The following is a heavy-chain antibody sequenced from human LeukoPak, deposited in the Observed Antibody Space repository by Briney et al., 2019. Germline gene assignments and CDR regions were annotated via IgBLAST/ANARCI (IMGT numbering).Heavy chain of an antibody. J-gene: IGHJ4*02. D-gene: IGHD2-21*02. CDR3: AREEVTAANYFDY. Sequence: ASVKVSCKASGYTFSGYYMHWVRQAPGQGLEWMGWINPNSGGRNSAQKFKGRVTMTRDTSISTAYMELSRLRSDDTAVYYCAREEVTAANYFDYWGQGTLVTVSS. V-gene: IGHV1-2*02. CDR1: GYTFSGYY. CDR2: INPNSGGR.